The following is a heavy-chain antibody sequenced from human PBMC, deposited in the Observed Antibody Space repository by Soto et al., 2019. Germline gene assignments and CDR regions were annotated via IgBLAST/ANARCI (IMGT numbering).Heavy chain of an antibody. V-gene: IGHV4-34*01. J-gene: IGHJ5*02. CDR2: INHSGST. D-gene: IGHD2-2*01. CDR3: ARGFPHRYCSSTSCFYNWFDP. Sequence: QVQLQQWGAGLLKPSETLSLTCAVYGGSFSGYYWSWIRQPPGKGLEWIGEINHSGSTNYNPSLKSRVTISVDTSKNQFSLKLSSLTAADTAVYYCARGFPHRYCSSTSCFYNWFDPWGQGTLVTVSS. CDR1: GGSFSGYY.